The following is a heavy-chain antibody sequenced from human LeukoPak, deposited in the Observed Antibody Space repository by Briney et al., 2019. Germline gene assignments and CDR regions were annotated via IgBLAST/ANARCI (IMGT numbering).Heavy chain of an antibody. CDR2: MNPNSGRT. Sequence: ASVKVSCKASGYTLTSYDINWVRQATGQGLEWMGWMNPNSGRTGYAQNFQGRITITRNTSISTAYMELSSLRSEDTAVYYCARGRRASGSYYSAYWGQGTLVTVSS. D-gene: IGHD1-26*01. CDR1: GYTLTSYD. J-gene: IGHJ4*02. CDR3: ARGRRASGSYYSAY. V-gene: IGHV1-8*01.